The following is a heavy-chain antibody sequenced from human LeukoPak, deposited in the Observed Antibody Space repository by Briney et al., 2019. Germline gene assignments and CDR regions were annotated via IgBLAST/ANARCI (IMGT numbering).Heavy chain of an antibody. CDR2: IWFDGNNK. J-gene: IGHJ4*02. CDR3: ARDSDEVVAANYGFPGY. Sequence: GRSLRLSCAASGFTFSSYGMHWVRRAPGKGLEWVAVIWFDGNNKYYADSLKGRFTISRDNSKNTLYLQMNSLRAEDTAVYYCARDSDEVVAANYGFPGYWGQGTLVTVSS. D-gene: IGHD2-15*01. CDR1: GFTFSSYG. V-gene: IGHV3-33*01.